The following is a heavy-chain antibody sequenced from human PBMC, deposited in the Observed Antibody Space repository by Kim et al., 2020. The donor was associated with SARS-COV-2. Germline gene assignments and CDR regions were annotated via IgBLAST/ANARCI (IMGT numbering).Heavy chain of an antibody. Sequence: GGSLRLSCAASGFTFSICGMSWVRQAPGKGLEWVSAIRSGGTTPFYADSVKGRFTISRDNSKNTLYLQMNSLRAEDSAVYYCAKRGVPGNNYHMEVWGKGTTVTVSS. CDR1: GFTFSICG. V-gene: IGHV3-23*01. CDR2: IRSGGTTP. J-gene: IGHJ6*03. CDR3: AKRGVPGNNYHMEV. D-gene: IGHD3-3*01.